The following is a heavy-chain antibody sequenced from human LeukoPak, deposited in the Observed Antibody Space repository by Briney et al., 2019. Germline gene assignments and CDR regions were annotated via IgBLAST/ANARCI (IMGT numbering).Heavy chain of an antibody. V-gene: IGHV3-7*03. CDR3: AKDLTAGIAAAGALFDY. CDR1: GFTFSSYW. D-gene: IGHD6-13*01. Sequence: GGSLRLSCAASGFTFSSYWMSWVRQAPGKGLEWVANIKQDGSEKYYVDSVKGRFTISRDNAKNSLYLQMNSLRAEDTALYYCAKDLTAGIAAAGALFDYWGQGTLVTVSS. CDR2: IKQDGSEK. J-gene: IGHJ4*02.